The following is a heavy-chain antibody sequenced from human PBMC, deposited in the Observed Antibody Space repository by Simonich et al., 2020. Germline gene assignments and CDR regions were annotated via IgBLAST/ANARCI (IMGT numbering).Heavy chain of an antibody. CDR1: GYSISSGYY. J-gene: IGHJ1*01. V-gene: IGHV4-38-2*01. CDR2: IYHSGST. Sequence: QVQLQESGPGLVKPSETLSLTCAVSGYSISSGYYWGWIRQPPGKGLEWIGSIYHSGSTYYNPCLKRRVTISVDTSKNQSSLKLSSVTAADTAVYYCARLAPGYSGSYPEYFQHWGQGTLVTVSS. CDR3: ARLAPGYSGSYPEYFQH. D-gene: IGHD1-26*01.